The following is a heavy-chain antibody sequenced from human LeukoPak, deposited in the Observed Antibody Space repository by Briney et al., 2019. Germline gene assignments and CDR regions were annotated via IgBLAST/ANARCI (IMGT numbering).Heavy chain of an antibody. CDR2: ITYDGSNK. Sequence: GGSLRLSCAASGFTFSSYSMHGVRQAPGKGLEWVAVITYDGSNKYYADSVKGRFTISRDNSKNTLYLQMNSLRAEDTAVYYCARDSRGSFDYWGQGTLVTVSS. CDR1: GFTFSSYS. J-gene: IGHJ4*02. V-gene: IGHV3-30*04. CDR3: ARDSRGSFDY. D-gene: IGHD3-10*01.